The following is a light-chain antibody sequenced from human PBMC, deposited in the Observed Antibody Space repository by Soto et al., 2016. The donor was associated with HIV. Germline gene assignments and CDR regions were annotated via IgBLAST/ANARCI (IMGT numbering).Light chain of an antibody. J-gene: IGLJ3*02. Sequence: SYVLTQPSSVSAAPGKTARITCGGNNIGSKSVHWYRQKPGQAPVLVVHDDSGRPSGIPERYSGSNSGNTATLTITRVEVGDEADYYCQVWDSSNYHWVFGGGTKMTVL. CDR3: QVWDSSNYHWV. CDR2: DDS. CDR1: NIGSKS. V-gene: IGLV3-21*03.